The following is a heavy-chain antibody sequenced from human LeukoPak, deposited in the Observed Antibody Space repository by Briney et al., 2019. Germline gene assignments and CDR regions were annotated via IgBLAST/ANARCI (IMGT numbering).Heavy chain of an antibody. CDR2: INPKSGGT. D-gene: IGHD5-24*01. CDR3: APATMTFDY. Sequence: ASVKVSCKASGYSFIDYYMHWVRQAPGQGLEWMGWINPKSGGTNYAQKFQDRVTMTTDTSMSTAYMELSRLTSDDTAVYYCAPATMTFDYWGQGTLVTVSS. V-gene: IGHV1-2*02. J-gene: IGHJ4*02. CDR1: GYSFIDYY.